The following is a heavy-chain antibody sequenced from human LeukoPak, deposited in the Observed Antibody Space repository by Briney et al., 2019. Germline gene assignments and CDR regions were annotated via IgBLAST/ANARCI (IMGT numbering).Heavy chain of an antibody. D-gene: IGHD5-18*01. Sequence: SETLSLTCTVSGGSISSGTYYWGWIRQPPGKGLEWIGRIYTSGSTNYNPSLKSRVTMSVDTSKNQFSLKLSSVTAADTAVYYCAREVPTAMGNNWFDPWGQGTLVTVSS. CDR2: IYTSGST. V-gene: IGHV4-61*02. J-gene: IGHJ5*02. CDR3: AREVPTAMGNNWFDP. CDR1: GGSISSGTYY.